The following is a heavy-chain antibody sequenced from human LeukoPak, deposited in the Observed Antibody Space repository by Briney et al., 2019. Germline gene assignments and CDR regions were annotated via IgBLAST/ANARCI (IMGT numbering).Heavy chain of an antibody. CDR1: GYTFTSYD. V-gene: IGHV1-8*01. CDR2: MNPNSGDT. D-gene: IGHD5-24*01. J-gene: IGHJ4*02. Sequence: GASVKVSCKASGYTFTSYDIHWVRQAIGQGLEWMGRMNPNSGDTNYAPKFQGRVTLTRDTSITTASMDLHSLTSDDTAIYYCARGDDGYTYWGQGTLVTVSS. CDR3: ARGDDGYTY.